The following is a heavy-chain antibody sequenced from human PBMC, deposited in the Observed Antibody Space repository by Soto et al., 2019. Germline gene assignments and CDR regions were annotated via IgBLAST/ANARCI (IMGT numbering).Heavy chain of an antibody. Sequence: TLSLTCAVYGGSFSGYYWSWIRQPPGKGLEWIGEINHSGSTNYNPSLKSRVTISVDTSKNQFSLKLSSVTAADTAVYYCARVPSIAALGWFDPWGQGTLVTVSS. D-gene: IGHD6-6*01. CDR3: ARVPSIAALGWFDP. CDR1: GGSFSGYY. J-gene: IGHJ5*02. CDR2: INHSGST. V-gene: IGHV4-34*01.